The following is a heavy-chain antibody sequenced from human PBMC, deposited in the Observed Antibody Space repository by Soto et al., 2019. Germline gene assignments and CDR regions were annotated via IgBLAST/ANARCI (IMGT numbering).Heavy chain of an antibody. J-gene: IGHJ5*02. V-gene: IGHV4-31*03. CDR3: ARDRLYNWFDP. CDR2: IYYSGST. CDR1: GGSISSGGYY. D-gene: IGHD2-15*01. Sequence: PPETLSLTCTVSGGSISSGGYYWSWIRQHPGKGLEWIGYIYYSGSTYYNPSLKSRVTISVDTSKNQFSLKLSSVTAADTAVYYCARDRLYNWFDPWGQGTLVTVSS.